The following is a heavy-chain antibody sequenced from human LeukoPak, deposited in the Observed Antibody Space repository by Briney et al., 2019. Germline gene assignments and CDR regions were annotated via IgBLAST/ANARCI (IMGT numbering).Heavy chain of an antibody. Sequence: PGGSLRLSCAASGFTFSSYAMSWVRQAPGKGLEWVSAISGSGGSTYYADSVKGRFTISRDNSKNTLYLQMNSLRAEDTAVYYCAKEGYQLLYYCTNGVCRSPDFDYWGQGTLVTVSS. CDR3: AKEGYQLLYYCTNGVCRSPDFDY. D-gene: IGHD2-8*01. J-gene: IGHJ4*02. CDR1: GFTFSSYA. CDR2: ISGSGGST. V-gene: IGHV3-23*01.